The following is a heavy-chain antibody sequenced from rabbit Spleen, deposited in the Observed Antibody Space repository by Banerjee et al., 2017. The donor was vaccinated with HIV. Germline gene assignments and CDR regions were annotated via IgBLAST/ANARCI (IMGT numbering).Heavy chain of an antibody. Sequence: QSLEESGGGLVQPEGSLTLTCTASGFSFNNNYYMCWVRQAPGKGLEWIACIYGGGSGSTAYASWAKGRFTVSKTSSTTVTLQMTSLTAADTATYFCARSGANAAAYEFNLWGPGTLVTVS. J-gene: IGHJ4*01. CDR2: IYGGGSGST. CDR3: ARSGANAAAYEFNL. D-gene: IGHD6-1*01. V-gene: IGHV1S40*01. CDR1: GFSFNNNYY.